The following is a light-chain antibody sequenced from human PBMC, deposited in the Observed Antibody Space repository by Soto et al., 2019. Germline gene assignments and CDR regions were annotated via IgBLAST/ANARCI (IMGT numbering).Light chain of an antibody. CDR2: DVS. Sequence: QSVLTQPASVSGSPGQSITISCTGTSSDVGGYNYVSWYQQHPGKAPKLMIYDVSNRPSGVSNRFSGSKSGNTASLTISGLQAEDEADYYCSSYTSSSTLPYVFGTGTKATV. J-gene: IGLJ1*01. CDR1: SSDVGGYNY. V-gene: IGLV2-14*01. CDR3: SSYTSSSTLPYV.